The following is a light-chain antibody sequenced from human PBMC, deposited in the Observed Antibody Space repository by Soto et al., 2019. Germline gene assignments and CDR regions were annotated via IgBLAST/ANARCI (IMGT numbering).Light chain of an antibody. CDR3: QLRDIWPLS. CDR2: DVS. J-gene: IGKJ4*01. Sequence: ENVLTQSPATLSLSPGEGATLSCRASESVGSDLAWYQQKPGRPPRLLIYDVSGRATGVPARFSGSGSGTDFTLTISGLEPEDFAGYCWQLRDIWPLSCGGGTKVEIK. CDR1: ESVGSD. V-gene: IGKV3-11*01.